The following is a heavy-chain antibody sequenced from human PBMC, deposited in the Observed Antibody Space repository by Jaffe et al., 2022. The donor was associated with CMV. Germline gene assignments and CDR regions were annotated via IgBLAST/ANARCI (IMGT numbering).Heavy chain of an antibody. CDR2: FDPEDGET. CDR1: GYTLTELS. Sequence: QVQLVQSGAEVKKPGASVKVSCKVSGYTLTELSMHWVRQAPGKGLEWMGGFDPEDGETIYAQKFQGRVTMTEDTSTDTAYMELSSLRSEDTAVYYCATLTFYLGYCSSTSCYGGFRFDYWGQGTLVTVSS. V-gene: IGHV1-24*01. CDR3: ATLTFYLGYCSSTSCYGGFRFDY. D-gene: IGHD2-2*01. J-gene: IGHJ4*02.